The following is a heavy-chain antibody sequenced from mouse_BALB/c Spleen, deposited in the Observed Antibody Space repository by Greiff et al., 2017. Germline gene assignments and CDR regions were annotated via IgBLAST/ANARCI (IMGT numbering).Heavy chain of an antibody. V-gene: IGHV2-9*02. Sequence: VQVVESGPGLVAPSQSLSITCTVSGFSLTSYGVHWVRQPPGKGLEWLGVIWAGGSTNYNSALMSRLSISKDNSKSQVFLKMNSLQTDDTAMYYCASMITTNAMDYWGQGTAVTVSS. CDR3: ASMITTNAMDY. CDR1: GFSLTSYG. CDR2: IWAGGST. D-gene: IGHD2-4*01. J-gene: IGHJ4*01.